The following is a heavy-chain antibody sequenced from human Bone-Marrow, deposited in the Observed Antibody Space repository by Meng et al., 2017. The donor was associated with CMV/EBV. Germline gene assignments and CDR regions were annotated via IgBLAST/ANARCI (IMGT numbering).Heavy chain of an antibody. D-gene: IGHD3-22*01. V-gene: IGHV1-69*05. J-gene: IGHJ4*02. CDR1: GGTFSSYT. CDR2: IIPIFGTA. CDR3: GRVKDYYDSSAGFDY. Sequence: SVKVSCKASGGTFSSYTISWVRQAPGQGLEWMGGIIPIFGTANYAQKFQGRVTITTDESTSTAYMELSSLRSEDTAVYYCGRVKDYYDSSAGFDYWGQGTLVTVSS.